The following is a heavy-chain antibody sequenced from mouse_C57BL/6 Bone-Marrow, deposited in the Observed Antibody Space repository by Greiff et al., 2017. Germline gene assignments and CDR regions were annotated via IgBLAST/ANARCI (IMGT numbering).Heavy chain of an antibody. CDR3: AREGVDDGGFAY. V-gene: IGHV1-81*01. D-gene: IGHD1-1*01. CDR2: IYPRSGNT. CDR1: GYTFTSYG. Sequence: QVQLKESGAELARPGASVKLSCKASGYTFTSYGISWVKQRTGQGLEWIGEIYPRSGNTYYNEKFKGKATLTADKSSSTAYMELRSLTSEDSAVYFCAREGVDDGGFAYWGQGTLVTVSA. J-gene: IGHJ3*01.